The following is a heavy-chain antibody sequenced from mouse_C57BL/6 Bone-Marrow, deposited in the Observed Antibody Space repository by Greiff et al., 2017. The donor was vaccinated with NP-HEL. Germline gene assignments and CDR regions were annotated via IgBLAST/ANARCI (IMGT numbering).Heavy chain of an antibody. V-gene: IGHV5-15*01. CDR1: GFTFSDYG. CDR3: ARHSLYSIYFDY. CDR2: ISNLAYSI. Sequence: EVMLVESGGGLVQPGGSLKLSCAASGFTFSDYGMAWVRQAPRKGPEWVAFISNLAYSIYYADTVTGRFTISRENAKNTLYLEMSSLRSEDTAMYYCARHSLYSIYFDYWGQGTTLTVSS. D-gene: IGHD2-5*01. J-gene: IGHJ2*01.